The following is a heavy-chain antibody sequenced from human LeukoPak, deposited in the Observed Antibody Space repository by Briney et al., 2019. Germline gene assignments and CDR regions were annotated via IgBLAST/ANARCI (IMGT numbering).Heavy chain of an antibody. D-gene: IGHD5-18*01. Sequence: SGGSLRLSCAASGFTVSSTYMNWVRQASGKGLEWVSVIYSDGNTNYADSVKGRFTISRDNSKSTLYLQMNSLRAEDTAVYYCARGGYSFGFDYWGQGTLVTVSS. CDR2: IYSDGNT. CDR3: ARGGYSFGFDY. CDR1: GFTVSSTY. J-gene: IGHJ4*02. V-gene: IGHV3-53*01.